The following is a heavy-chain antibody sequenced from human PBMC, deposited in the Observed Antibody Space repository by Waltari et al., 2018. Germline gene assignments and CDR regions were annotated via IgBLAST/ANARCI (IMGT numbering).Heavy chain of an antibody. D-gene: IGHD3-22*01. Sequence: EVQLVESGGGLVQPGGSLRLSCAASGFTFSSYWMSWVRQAPGKGLEWVANIKQDGSEKYYVDSVKGRFTISRDNAKNSLYLQMNSLRAKDTAVYYCAPFRQIGWFDPWGQGTLVTVSS. CDR3: APFRQIGWFDP. J-gene: IGHJ5*02. V-gene: IGHV3-7*01. CDR1: GFTFSSYW. CDR2: IKQDGSEK.